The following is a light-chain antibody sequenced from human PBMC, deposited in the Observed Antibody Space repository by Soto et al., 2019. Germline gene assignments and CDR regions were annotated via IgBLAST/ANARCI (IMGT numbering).Light chain of an antibody. CDR3: QQYNFYPWT. CDR2: RAS. V-gene: IGKV1-5*03. Sequence: DIQMTQSTSPLSASVGDRVTITCRASQRVSTWLAWYQRNPGKAPKLMIYRASSLESGVPSRFSGSRSGTEFTLTINSLQPDDVATYYCQQYNFYPWTLGQGTKVDI. CDR1: QRVSTW. J-gene: IGKJ1*01.